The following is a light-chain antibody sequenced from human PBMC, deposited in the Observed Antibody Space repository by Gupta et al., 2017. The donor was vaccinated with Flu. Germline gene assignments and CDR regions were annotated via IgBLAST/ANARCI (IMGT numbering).Light chain of an antibody. Sequence: DIQVTQPPSSLSASVADRVTITFRATKQISTYLNWYHLKPGKAPNLLLYAGSSLQRGVPPRFSGSGYSTDFTLTISRLQPEDFATYYCRQSYSTPRTFGQGTKVEIK. J-gene: IGKJ1*01. CDR3: RQSYSTPRT. CDR2: AGS. V-gene: IGKV1-39*01. CDR1: KQISTY.